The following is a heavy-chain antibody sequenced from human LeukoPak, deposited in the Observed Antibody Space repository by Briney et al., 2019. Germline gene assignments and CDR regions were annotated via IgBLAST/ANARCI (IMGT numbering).Heavy chain of an antibody. V-gene: IGHV3-48*01. J-gene: IGHJ4*02. CDR3: ARDITFPDY. Sequence: GGSLRLSCAASGFTFSSYSMNWVRQAPGKGLEWVSYISSSSSTIYYADSVKGRFTISRDNAKNSLYLQMNSLRAEDTAVYYCARDITFPDYWGQGTLVTVSS. CDR1: GFTFSSYS. CDR2: ISSSSSTI.